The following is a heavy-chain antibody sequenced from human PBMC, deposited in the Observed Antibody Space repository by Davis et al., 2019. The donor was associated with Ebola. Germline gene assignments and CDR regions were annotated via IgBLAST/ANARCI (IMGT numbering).Heavy chain of an antibody. CDR3: ARSGITVTRNWFDP. J-gene: IGHJ5*02. V-gene: IGHV5-10-1*01. CDR2: IDPSDSYT. CDR1: GYSFTSYW. D-gene: IGHD4-17*01. Sequence: GESLKISCQGSGYSFTSYWISWVSQMPGKGLEWMGRIDPSDSYTNYSPSFQGHVTISADKSISTAYLQWSSLKASDTAMYYCARSGITVTRNWFDPWGQGTLVTVSP.